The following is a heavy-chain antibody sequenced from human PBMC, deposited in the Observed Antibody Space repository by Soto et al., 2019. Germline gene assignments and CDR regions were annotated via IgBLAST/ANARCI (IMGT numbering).Heavy chain of an antibody. CDR2: ISSSSSYI. Sequence: PGGSLRLSCAASGFTFSSYSMNWVRQAPGKGLEWVSSISSSSSYIYYADSVKGRFTISRDNAKNSLYLQMNSLRAEDTAVYYCARDSPGNDYVWGSYRYRGWFDPWGQGTLVTVSS. CDR1: GFTFSSYS. D-gene: IGHD3-16*02. V-gene: IGHV3-21*01. J-gene: IGHJ5*02. CDR3: ARDSPGNDYVWGSYRYRGWFDP.